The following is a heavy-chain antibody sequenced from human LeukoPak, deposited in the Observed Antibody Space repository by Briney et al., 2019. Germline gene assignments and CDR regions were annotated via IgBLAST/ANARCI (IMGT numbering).Heavy chain of an antibody. V-gene: IGHV3-30*18. D-gene: IGHD1-14*01. CDR1: GFTFSSYG. J-gene: IGHJ3*02. Sequence: GRSLRLSCAASGFTFSSYGMHWVRQAPGKGLEWVAVIWYGGSNKYYADSVKGRFTISRDNSKNTLYLQMNSLRAGDTAVYYCAKDLSEGAFDIWGQGTMVTVPS. CDR3: AKDLSEGAFDI. CDR2: IWYGGSNK.